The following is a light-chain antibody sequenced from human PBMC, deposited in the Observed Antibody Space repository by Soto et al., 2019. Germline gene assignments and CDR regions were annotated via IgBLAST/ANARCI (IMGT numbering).Light chain of an antibody. CDR1: SSDVGGYKY. J-gene: IGLJ1*01. V-gene: IGLV2-14*01. Sequence: QSVLTQPASVSGSPGQSITISCTGTSSDVGGYKYVSWYQQHPGKAPKLMIYEVSNRPSGVSNRFSGSKSANTASLTISGLQAEDEADYYCSSYTRSSTLVFGTGTKVTVL. CDR2: EVS. CDR3: SSYTRSSTLV.